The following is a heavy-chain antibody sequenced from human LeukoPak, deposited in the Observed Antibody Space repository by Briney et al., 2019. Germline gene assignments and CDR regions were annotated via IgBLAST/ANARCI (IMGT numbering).Heavy chain of an antibody. J-gene: IGHJ4*02. V-gene: IGHV1-46*01. Sequence: AAGVTVSFTASGYIFFNYYIQWVRQGPGQGLEWMALINPNGAYTTNAQKFQDSVTVTRDTSTSTVYMELSSLRSEDTAVYHCARDHDSSGRYYFDYWGQGSLVTVSS. D-gene: IGHD3-22*01. CDR1: GYIFFNYY. CDR3: ARDHDSSGRYYFDY. CDR2: INPNGAYT.